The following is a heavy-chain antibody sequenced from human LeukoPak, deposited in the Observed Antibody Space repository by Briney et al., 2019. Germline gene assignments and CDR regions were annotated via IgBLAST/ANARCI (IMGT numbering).Heavy chain of an antibody. J-gene: IGHJ6*04. Sequence: GGYLRLSCAASGFTFSSYGMHWVRQAPGKGLEWVAVIWYGGSNKYYADSVKGRFTISRDNSKNTLYLQMNSLRAEDTAVYYCARVGAVRGVYYYYGMDVWGKGTTVSVSS. CDR1: GFTFSSYG. CDR3: ARVGAVRGVYYYYGMDV. V-gene: IGHV3-33*01. CDR2: IWYGGSNK. D-gene: IGHD3-10*01.